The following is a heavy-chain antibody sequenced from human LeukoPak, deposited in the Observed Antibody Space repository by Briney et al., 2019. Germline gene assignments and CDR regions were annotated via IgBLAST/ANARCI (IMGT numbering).Heavy chain of an antibody. V-gene: IGHV1-3*01. CDR3: ARWDSGSSFDS. Sequence: GSSVKVSCKASGGTFSSYAISWVRQAPGQRLEWMGWINAGNGNTKYSQKFQGRVTITRDTSASTAYMELSSLRSEDTAVYFCARWDSGSSFDSWGQGTLVTVSS. CDR1: GGTFSSYA. D-gene: IGHD1-26*01. CDR2: INAGNGNT. J-gene: IGHJ4*02.